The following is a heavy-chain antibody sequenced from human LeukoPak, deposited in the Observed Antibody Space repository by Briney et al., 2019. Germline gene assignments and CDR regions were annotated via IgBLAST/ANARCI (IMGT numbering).Heavy chain of an antibody. CDR3: ARGPRITLIRGGQWYYYMDV. D-gene: IGHD3-10*01. V-gene: IGHV1-46*01. CDR1: GYTFTSYY. CDR2: INPSGGST. Sequence: GASVKVSCKASGYTFTSYYMHWVRQAPGQGLEWKGIINPSGGSTSYAQKFQGRVTMTRDMSTSTVYMGLSSLRSEDTAVYYCARGPRITLIRGGQWYYYMDVWGKGTTVTISS. J-gene: IGHJ6*03.